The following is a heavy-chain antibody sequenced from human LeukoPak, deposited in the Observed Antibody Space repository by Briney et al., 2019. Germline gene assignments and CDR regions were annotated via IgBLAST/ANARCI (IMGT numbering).Heavy chain of an antibody. V-gene: IGHV3-13*05. D-gene: IGHD3-22*01. CDR1: GFTFSSYD. Sequence: GGSLRLSCAASGFTFSSYDMHWVRQATGKGLEWVSAIGTAGDPYYPGSVKGRFTISRENAKNSLYLQMNSLSAGDTAVYYCARGVYDSSGYYSYFDYWGQGTLVTVSS. CDR3: ARGVYDSSGYYSYFDY. J-gene: IGHJ4*02. CDR2: IGTAGDP.